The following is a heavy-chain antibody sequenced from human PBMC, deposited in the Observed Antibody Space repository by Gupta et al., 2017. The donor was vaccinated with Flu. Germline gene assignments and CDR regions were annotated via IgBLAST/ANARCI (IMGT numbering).Heavy chain of an antibody. CDR3: AKYLDSDSSSSPVGKKRPLHF. Sequence: EVQLLESGGGLVQPGGSLRLSCAASGFTFTTYSMSWVRPAPGKGVEWVSTGSGIGFTTDHADSVKGRFTISRDSSKNTLYLQMNSLRAEDTAIYYCAKYLDSDSSSSPVGKKRPLHFWGQGTLVTVSS. CDR2: GSGIGFTT. CDR1: GFTFTTYS. V-gene: IGHV3-23*01. J-gene: IGHJ4*02. D-gene: IGHD6-6*01.